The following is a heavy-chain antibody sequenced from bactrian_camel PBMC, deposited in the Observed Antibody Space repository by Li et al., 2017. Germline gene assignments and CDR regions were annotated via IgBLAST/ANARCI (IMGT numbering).Heavy chain of an antibody. CDR3: AAGRPGGECWDYEHNY. D-gene: IGHD7*01. CDR1: GSTSEIYC. J-gene: IGHJ4*01. Sequence: VQAGGSLRLSCEASGSTSEIYCMGWFRDVPGKGREGIAGLWTGDGSTYYSDSVKGRFTISSDNAKTTVYLQMNTLKAEDTAVYYCAAGRPGGECWDYEHNYWGQGTQVT. CDR2: LWTGDGST. V-gene: IGHV3S63*01.